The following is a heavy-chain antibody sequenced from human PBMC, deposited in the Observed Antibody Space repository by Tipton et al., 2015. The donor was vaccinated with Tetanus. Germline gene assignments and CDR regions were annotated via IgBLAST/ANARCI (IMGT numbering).Heavy chain of an antibody. Sequence: TLSLTCIVSGCPMSGRGHYGAWVRHSPGKRLGWIGCLSFGGRTYYSPSLKSRVTMSVDTSKKDLSVRLGSVTAADTAVYYCARGGRDAYNTPLAALDDWGRGTTVTI. CDR1: GCPMSGRGHY. D-gene: IGHD3-10*01. CDR2: LSFGGRT. J-gene: IGHJ6*01. CDR3: ARGGRDAYNTPLAALDD. V-gene: IGHV4-39*02.